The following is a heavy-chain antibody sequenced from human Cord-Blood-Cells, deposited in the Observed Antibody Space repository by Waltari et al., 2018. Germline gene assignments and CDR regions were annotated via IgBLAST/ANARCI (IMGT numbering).Heavy chain of an antibody. D-gene: IGHD2-2*01. CDR1: GYTFTGYY. CDR2: INQNSGGT. CDR3: ASDIVVVPAAVYFDY. Sequence: VQVVQSGAVVKKPGASVKVSCKASGYTFTGYYMHWLRQAPRQGLEWMGWINQNSGGTNHGKEFKGRVTLTRDTAISTAYRELGRLRADDTAVYYCASDIVVVPAAVYFDYWGQGTLVTVSS. J-gene: IGHJ4*02. V-gene: IGHV1-2*02.